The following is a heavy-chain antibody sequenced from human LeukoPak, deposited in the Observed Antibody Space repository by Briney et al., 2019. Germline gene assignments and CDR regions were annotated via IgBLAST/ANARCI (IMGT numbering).Heavy chain of an antibody. D-gene: IGHD6-13*01. V-gene: IGHV1-69*05. CDR2: IIPLLGSA. Sequence: SVKVSCKASGGTFSNYVISWVRQAPGQGLEWMGGIIPLLGSAHYAQKLQGRVRITTDESTSTAYMEVSSLRSEDTAVYYCATVLEAGAGYNYNYMDVWGKGTTVTVSS. J-gene: IGHJ6*03. CDR1: GGTFSNYV. CDR3: ATVLEAGAGYNYNYMDV.